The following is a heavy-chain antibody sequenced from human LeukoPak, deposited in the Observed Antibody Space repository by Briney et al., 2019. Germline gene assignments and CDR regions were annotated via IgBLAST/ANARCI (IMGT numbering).Heavy chain of an antibody. CDR2: IYSGGST. Sequence: GGSLRLSCAASGFPVSSNYMSWVRQAPGKGLEWVSVIYSGGSTYYADSVKGGLTISRDNPKNTQSLQINSRRAEDTAVYYSARLNGYDYCFDYWGPRTLVTVSS. CDR3: ARLNGYDYCFDY. CDR1: GFPVSSNY. J-gene: IGHJ4*02. D-gene: IGHD5-12*01. V-gene: IGHV3-66*01.